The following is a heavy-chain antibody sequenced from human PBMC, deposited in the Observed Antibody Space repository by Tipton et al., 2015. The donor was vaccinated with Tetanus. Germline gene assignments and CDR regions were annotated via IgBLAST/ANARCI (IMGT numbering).Heavy chain of an antibody. D-gene: IGHD2-2*01. J-gene: IGHJ6*03. CDR2: IYYSGST. CDR1: GDSIRSEDYY. V-gene: IGHV4-30-4*01. Sequence: TLSLTCSVSGDSIRSEDYYWGWIRQSPGKGLEWLGYIYYSGSTYNNPSLKSRVSISLDASKNQFSLSLNSVTAADSATYYCARLTCSSPSCYYYYYYYVDVWDTGTAVAVSS. CDR3: ARLTCSSPSCYYYYYYYVDV.